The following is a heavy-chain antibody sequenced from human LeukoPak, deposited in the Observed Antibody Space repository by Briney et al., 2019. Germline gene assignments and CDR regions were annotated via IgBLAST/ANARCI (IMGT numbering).Heavy chain of an antibody. J-gene: IGHJ5*02. V-gene: IGHV1-18*01. CDR1: GYTFTSYG. CDR2: ISAYNGNT. D-gene: IGHD3-3*01. Sequence: ASVRVSCKASGYTFTSYGISWVRQAPGQGLEWMGWISAYNGNTNYAQKLQGRVTMTTDTSTSTAYMELRSLRSDDTAVYYCARDLSGVRGRGNWFDPGGQGTLVTVSA. CDR3: ARDLSGVRGRGNWFDP.